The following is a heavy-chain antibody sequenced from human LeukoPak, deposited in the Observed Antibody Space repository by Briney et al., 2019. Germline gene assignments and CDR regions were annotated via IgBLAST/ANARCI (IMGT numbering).Heavy chain of an antibody. Sequence: GRSLRLSCAASGFTFSTYGLHWVRQAPGKGLEWVALMSYDGGVRYYADSVKGRFTISRDNSKNTLYLQMNSLRTEDTAVYYCLTEDTPTVFDYWGQGILVTVSS. J-gene: IGHJ4*02. V-gene: IGHV3-30*03. CDR2: MSYDGGVR. CDR3: LTEDTPTVFDY. CDR1: GFTFSTYG. D-gene: IGHD5-18*01.